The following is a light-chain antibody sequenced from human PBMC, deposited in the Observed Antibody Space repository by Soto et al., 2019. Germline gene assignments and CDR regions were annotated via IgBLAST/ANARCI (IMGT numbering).Light chain of an antibody. CDR1: QSVSSN. Sequence: EIVLTQSPGTLSLSPGESATLSCRASQSVSSNLAWYQQKPGQAPRLLIYEASNRATGIPARFSGSGSGTDFTLTIRSLEPEDFALYYCQQHINWPLTSGGGTKVDIK. J-gene: IGKJ4*01. V-gene: IGKV3-11*01. CDR3: QQHINWPLT. CDR2: EAS.